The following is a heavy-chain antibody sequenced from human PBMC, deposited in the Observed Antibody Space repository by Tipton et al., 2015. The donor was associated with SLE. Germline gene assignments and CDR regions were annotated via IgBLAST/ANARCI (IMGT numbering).Heavy chain of an antibody. J-gene: IGHJ6*03. Sequence: TLSLTCSVSGGSIISPNYYLGWIRQPPGKGLEWIATFSYTGKSYYSPSLRSRVTTSVDTSKNQFSLKLTSVIAADTAVYYCARLDGSGYSYYYYYMDVWGKGTTVTVSS. V-gene: IGHV4-39*01. CDR1: GGSIISPNYY. CDR2: FSYTGKS. D-gene: IGHD5-12*01. CDR3: ARLDGSGYSYYYYYMDV.